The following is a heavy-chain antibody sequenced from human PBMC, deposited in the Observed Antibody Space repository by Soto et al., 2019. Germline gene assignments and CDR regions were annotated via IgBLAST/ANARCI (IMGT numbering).Heavy chain of an antibody. Sequence: QVQLVESEGGVVQPGSSLRLSCAASGFTFSNYGMHWVRQAPGKGLEWVTVISYDGNVAYYADSVKGRFTSSRDNSKNTLYLQMNSLRTEGTAVYYCAKEGPITNWYFDYWGQGPLVTVSS. CDR2: ISYDGNVA. CDR1: GFTFSNYG. D-gene: IGHD1-1*01. V-gene: IGHV3-30*18. CDR3: AKEGPITNWYFDY. J-gene: IGHJ4*02.